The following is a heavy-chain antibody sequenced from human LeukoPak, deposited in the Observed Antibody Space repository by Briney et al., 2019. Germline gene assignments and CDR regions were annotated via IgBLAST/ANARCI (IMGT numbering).Heavy chain of an antibody. CDR3: ARGRPHGNDY. V-gene: IGHV3-74*01. CDR2: TASDGSST. J-gene: IGHJ4*02. D-gene: IGHD4-23*01. CDR1: GFTFSSYW. Sequence: GGSLRLSCAASGFTFSSYWMNWVRQAPGKGLVWVSRTASDGSSTTYADSVKGRFSISRDNAKNTLYLQMNSLRVEDTVVYYCARGRPHGNDYWGQGTLVTVSS.